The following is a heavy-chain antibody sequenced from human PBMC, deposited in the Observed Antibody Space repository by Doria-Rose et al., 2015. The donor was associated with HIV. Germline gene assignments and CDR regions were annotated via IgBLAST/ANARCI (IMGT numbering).Heavy chain of an antibody. J-gene: IGHJ6*02. CDR2: IYYSGST. Sequence: QVQLQESGPGLVKPSETLSLICTVSGGSITSSSYYWDWIRQPPGKGLEWIGTIYYSGSTYYNPSLKSRVTISVDTSKNQFSLKLSSVTAADTAVYYCARVPVASNYYYAMDVWGQGTTVTGSS. V-gene: IGHV4-39*07. D-gene: IGHD6-19*01. CDR1: GGSITSSSYY. CDR3: ARVPVASNYYYAMDV.